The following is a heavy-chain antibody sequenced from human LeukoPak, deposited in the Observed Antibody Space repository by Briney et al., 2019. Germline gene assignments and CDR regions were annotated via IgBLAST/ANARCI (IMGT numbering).Heavy chain of an antibody. V-gene: IGHV1-24*01. Sequence: GASVKVSCKVSGYTLIEISIYWVRQAPGKGLEWMGGIDPEDGETIYVQKFQGRVTMTEDTSTGTAYMDLSSLTSEDTAVYYCVTEYLGHWGQGTLVIVSS. J-gene: IGHJ4*02. CDR1: GYTLIEIS. CDR3: VTEYLGH. CDR2: IDPEDGET.